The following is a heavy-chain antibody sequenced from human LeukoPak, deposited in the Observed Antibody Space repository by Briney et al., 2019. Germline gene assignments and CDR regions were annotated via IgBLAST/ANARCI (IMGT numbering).Heavy chain of an antibody. Sequence: GGSLRHSCAASGFTFSSYAMSWVRQAPGKGLEWFSAISGIGGSTYYADAVKGRFTISRDNSKNKLYLQTNRLRAEDNGVYYCAKDIAAYSGSYYVYWGQGTLVTVSS. CDR1: GFTFSSYA. D-gene: IGHD1-26*01. V-gene: IGHV3-23*01. CDR3: AKDIAAYSGSYYVY. CDR2: ISGIGGST. J-gene: IGHJ4*02.